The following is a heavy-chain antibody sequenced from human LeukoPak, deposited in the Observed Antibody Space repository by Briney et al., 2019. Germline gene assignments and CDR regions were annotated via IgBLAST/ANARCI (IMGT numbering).Heavy chain of an antibody. CDR2: IYYSGST. D-gene: IGHD5-18*01. Sequence: PSETLSLTCTVSGGSISSGDYYWSWIRQPPGKGLEWIGYIYYSGSTYYNPSLKSRVTISVDTSKNQFSLKLSSVTAADTAVYYCARGDGDTAPLPSDYWGQGTLVTVSS. CDR3: ARGDGDTAPLPSDY. CDR1: GGSISSGDYY. V-gene: IGHV4-30-4*01. J-gene: IGHJ4*02.